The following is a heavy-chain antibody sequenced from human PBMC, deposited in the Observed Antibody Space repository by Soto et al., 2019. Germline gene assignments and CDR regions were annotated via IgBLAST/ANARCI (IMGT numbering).Heavy chain of an antibody. V-gene: IGHV4-39*07. CDR2: INYSGST. D-gene: IGHD2-8*01. CDR3: ARNGPFDY. J-gene: IGHJ4*02. Sequence: PSETLSLTCTVSGGSISSSSYYWGWIRQPPGKGLEWIGRINYSGSTNYNPSLKSRVTISVDTSKNQFSLKLSSVTAADTAVYYCARNGPFDYWGQGTLVTVSS. CDR1: GGSISSSSYY.